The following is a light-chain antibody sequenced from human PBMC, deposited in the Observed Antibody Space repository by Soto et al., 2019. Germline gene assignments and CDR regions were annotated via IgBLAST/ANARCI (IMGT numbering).Light chain of an antibody. CDR3: CPYGGSFYV. J-gene: IGLJ1*01. CDR2: DVN. Sequence: QSVLTQPHSVSGSPGQSVAISCSGTSSDVGGYNYVSWYQQHPGKAPKLIIFDVNKRPSGVPDRFSGSKSGSTASLTISGLQAEDEADYYCCPYGGSFYVVGTGTKVTVL. V-gene: IGLV2-11*01. CDR1: SSDVGGYNY.